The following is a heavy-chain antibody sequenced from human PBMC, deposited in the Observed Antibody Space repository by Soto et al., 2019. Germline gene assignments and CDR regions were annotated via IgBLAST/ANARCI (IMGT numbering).Heavy chain of an antibody. J-gene: IGHJ4*02. CDR3: VAAAGTGLDY. Sequence: PGESLKISCKGSGDSFISYWIVLVRQMSGKGLEWMGIVYPGDSDTRYSPSFQGQVTISADKSTSTAYLQWSSLKASDTAMYYCVAAAGTGLDYWGQGTLVTVSS. V-gene: IGHV5-51*01. D-gene: IGHD6-13*01. CDR1: GDSFISYW. CDR2: VYPGDSDT.